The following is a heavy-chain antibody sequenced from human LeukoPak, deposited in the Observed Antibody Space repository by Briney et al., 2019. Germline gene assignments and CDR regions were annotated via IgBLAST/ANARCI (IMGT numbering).Heavy chain of an antibody. V-gene: IGHV5-51*01. CDR2: IYPGDSDT. CDR3: ARGIMVTNSWFDP. J-gene: IGHJ5*02. CDR1: GYRFTSYW. D-gene: IGHD2-21*02. Sequence: GGSLKISCKAPGYRFTSYWIGWVRQMPGKGLEWMGIIYPGDSDTRYSPSFQGQVTISVDKSISTAYLQWSSLKDSDTAMYYCARGIMVTNSWFDPWGQGTLVTVSS.